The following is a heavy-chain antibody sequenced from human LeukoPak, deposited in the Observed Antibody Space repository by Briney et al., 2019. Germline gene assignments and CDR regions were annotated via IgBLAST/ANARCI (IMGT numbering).Heavy chain of an antibody. V-gene: IGHV4-34*01. Sequence: SETLSLTCAAYGGSFSGYYWSWIRQPPGKGLEWMGEINHSGSTNYNASLKSRVTISVDTSKNQFSLNLSSVTAADAAVYYCAGGRGRGVDYWGQGTLVTVSS. CDR2: INHSGST. D-gene: IGHD1-26*01. CDR1: GGSFSGYY. CDR3: AGGRGRGVDY. J-gene: IGHJ4*02.